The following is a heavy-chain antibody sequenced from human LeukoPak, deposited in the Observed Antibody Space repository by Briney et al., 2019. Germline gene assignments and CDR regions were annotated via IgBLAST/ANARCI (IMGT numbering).Heavy chain of an antibody. Sequence: WESLKISCQGSGYSFTTYWIAWVRQMPGKGLEWMGIIYPGDSDTRYSPSFQGQVTISVDKSISTAYLQWSSLKASDTAMYYCATSGRGDYYDYWGQGTLVKVSS. J-gene: IGHJ4*02. V-gene: IGHV5-51*01. CDR2: IYPGDSDT. D-gene: IGHD1-14*01. CDR3: ATSGRGDYYDY. CDR1: GYSFTTYW.